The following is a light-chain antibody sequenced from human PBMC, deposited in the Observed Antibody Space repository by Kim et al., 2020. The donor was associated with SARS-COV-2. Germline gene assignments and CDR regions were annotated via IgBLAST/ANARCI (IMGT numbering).Light chain of an antibody. J-gene: IGLJ3*02. CDR3: QVWDSGSDQWV. Sequence: APGNPATITCGGDDIGTKSVHWYQQQPGQAPVLVIYYDTDRPSGIPERFSASNSGNTATLTVSRVEAGDEADYYCQVWDSGSDQWVFGGGTQLTVL. CDR2: YDT. CDR1: DIGTKS. V-gene: IGLV3-21*04.